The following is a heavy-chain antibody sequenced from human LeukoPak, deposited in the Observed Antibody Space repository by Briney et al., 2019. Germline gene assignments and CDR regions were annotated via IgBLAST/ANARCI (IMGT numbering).Heavy chain of an antibody. D-gene: IGHD1-26*01. Sequence: SETLSLTCAVSGGSISSGGYSWSWIRQPPGKGLEWIGYIYHSGSTYYNPSLKSRVTMSVDRSKNQFSLELSSVTAADTAVYYCARGSYWVDPWGQGTLVTVSS. CDR1: GGSISSGGYS. V-gene: IGHV4-30-2*01. CDR3: ARGSYWVDP. J-gene: IGHJ5*02. CDR2: IYHSGST.